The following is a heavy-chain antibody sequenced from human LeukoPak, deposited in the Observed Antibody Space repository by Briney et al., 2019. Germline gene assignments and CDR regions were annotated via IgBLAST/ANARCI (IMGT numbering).Heavy chain of an antibody. CDR3: IRGSTS. D-gene: IGHD2-2*01. J-gene: IGHJ4*02. CDR2: ITTSAHGGTT. V-gene: IGHV3-49*04. CDR1: GLIFTDV. Sequence: GGSLRLSCTASGLIFTDVINWVRQTPGKGLEWVGFITTSAHGGTTKYAASVQGRFTISRDDSKSVAYLQMNSLKREDTAVYYCIRGSTSWGQGTLVTVSS.